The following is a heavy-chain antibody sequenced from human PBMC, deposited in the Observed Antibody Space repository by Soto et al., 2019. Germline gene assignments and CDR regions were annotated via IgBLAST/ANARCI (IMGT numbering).Heavy chain of an antibody. CDR1: GFTFSSYS. CDR3: AADLVGTGSY. CDR2: ISSSSSTI. V-gene: IGHV3-48*01. Sequence: GGSLRLSCAASGFTFSSYSMNWVRQAPGKGLEWVSYISSSSSTIYYADSVKGRFTISRDNAKNSLDLQMNSLKTEDTAVYYCAADLVGTGSYWGQGTLVTVSS. D-gene: IGHD5-12*01. J-gene: IGHJ4*02.